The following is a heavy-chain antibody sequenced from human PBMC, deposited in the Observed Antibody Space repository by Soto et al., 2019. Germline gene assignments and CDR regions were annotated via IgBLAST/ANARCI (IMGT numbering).Heavy chain of an antibody. CDR3: AREAYGSGSN. CDR2: INHSGST. CDR1: GGSFSGYY. J-gene: IGHJ4*02. D-gene: IGHD3-10*01. Sequence: SETLSLTCAVYGGSFSGYYWSWIRQPPGKGLEWIGEINHSGSTNYNPSLKSRVTISVDTSKNQFSLKLSSVTAADTAVYYCAREAYGSGSNWGQGTLVTVSS. V-gene: IGHV4-34*01.